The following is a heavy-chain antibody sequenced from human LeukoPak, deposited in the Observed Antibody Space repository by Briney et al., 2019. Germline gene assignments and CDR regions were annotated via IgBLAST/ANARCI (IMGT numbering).Heavy chain of an antibody. J-gene: IGHJ4*02. Sequence: GGSLRLSCAASGFTFSTYVMHWVRQAPGKGLEWVAVTSSDGSNKYYADPVMGRFTISRDNSKNTLYRQMNSLRAEDTAVYYCPSDPDYDSSDYYSDYWGQGTLVTVSS. CDR3: PSDPDYDSSDYYSDY. V-gene: IGHV3-30-3*01. CDR2: TSSDGSNK. CDR1: GFTFSTYV. D-gene: IGHD3-22*01.